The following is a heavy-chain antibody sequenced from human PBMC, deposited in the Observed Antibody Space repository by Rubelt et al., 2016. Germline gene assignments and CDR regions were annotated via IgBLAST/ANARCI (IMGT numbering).Heavy chain of an antibody. J-gene: IGHJ4*02. CDR2: INPSSGAS. CDR3: ARDYGSGGSCYGFADY. CDR1: GYTFNAYY. Sequence: QVQLVQSGAEVKKPGASVKVSCKASGYTFNAYYMHWVRQAPGQGLEWLGRINPSSGASTFAQKFQGRVTMTRDSSNSSAYMELSGLRSDDTAVYYCARDYGSGGSCYGFADYWGQGTLVTVSS. D-gene: IGHD2-15*01. V-gene: IGHV1-2*06.